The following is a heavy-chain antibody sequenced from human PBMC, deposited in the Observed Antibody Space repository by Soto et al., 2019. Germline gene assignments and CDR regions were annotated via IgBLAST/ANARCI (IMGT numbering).Heavy chain of an antibody. V-gene: IGHV1-3*01. CDR2: INAGNGNT. J-gene: IGHJ6*02. Sequence: ASVKVSCKASGYTFTNYAIDWVRQAPGQRLEWMGWINAGNGNTKYSQKFQGRVTITRDTSASTAYMELSSLRSEDTAVYYCATEPYYDILTGYGSYYYYYGMDVWGQGTTVTVSS. D-gene: IGHD3-9*01. CDR1: GYTFTNYA. CDR3: ATEPYYDILTGYGSYYYYYGMDV.